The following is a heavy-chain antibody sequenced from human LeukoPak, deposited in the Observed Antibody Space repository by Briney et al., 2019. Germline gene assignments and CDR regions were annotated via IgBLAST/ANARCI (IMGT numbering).Heavy chain of an antibody. CDR2: IYTSGST. D-gene: IGHD3-3*01. J-gene: IGHJ4*02. Sequence: PSETLSLTCAVSGGSISSYYWSWIRQPAGKGLEWIGRIYTSGSTNYNPSLKSRVTMSVDTSKNQFSLKLSSVTAADTAVYYCAREGSVRYYDLWSGYRLTNSPLGFDYWGQGTLVTVSS. CDR3: AREGSVRYYDLWSGYRLTNSPLGFDY. CDR1: GGSISSYY. V-gene: IGHV4-4*07.